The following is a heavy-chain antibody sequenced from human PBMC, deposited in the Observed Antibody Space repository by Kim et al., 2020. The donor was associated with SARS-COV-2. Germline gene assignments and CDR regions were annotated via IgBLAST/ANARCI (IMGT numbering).Heavy chain of an antibody. J-gene: IGHJ6*02. D-gene: IGHD3-10*01. CDR3: ATLWFGELGVGMDV. Sequence: ADSVKGRFTISRDNAKNSLYLQMNSLRAEDTAVYYCATLWFGELGVGMDVWGQGTTVTVSS. V-gene: IGHV3-48*03.